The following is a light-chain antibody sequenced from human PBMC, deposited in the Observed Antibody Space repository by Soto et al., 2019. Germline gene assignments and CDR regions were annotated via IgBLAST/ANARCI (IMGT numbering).Light chain of an antibody. Sequence: EIVLTQSPGTLSLSPGEGATLSCRASQSVSGSYLSWYQQKPGQAPMLLIYGASNRATGVPDRFSGSESGTDFTLTIDRLEPEDFVVYYCQQYGSSPPFTFGQGTRLEIK. CDR2: GAS. CDR1: QSVSGSY. J-gene: IGKJ2*01. V-gene: IGKV3-20*01. CDR3: QQYGSSPPFT.